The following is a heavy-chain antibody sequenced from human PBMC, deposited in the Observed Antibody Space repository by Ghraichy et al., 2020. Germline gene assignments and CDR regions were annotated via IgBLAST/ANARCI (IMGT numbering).Heavy chain of an antibody. CDR1: GYKFTAFY. Sequence: ASVKVSCKASGYKFTAFYIHWVRQAPGQGLEWMGWININSGNTNYAEKFQDSVTMTRDTSLNTVYIELSDLRSDDTAIYYCAREMGQQLVRYPFDHWGQGTLLTVSS. CDR2: ININSGNT. J-gene: IGHJ4*02. D-gene: IGHD6-13*01. CDR3: AREMGQQLVRYPFDH. V-gene: IGHV1-2*04.